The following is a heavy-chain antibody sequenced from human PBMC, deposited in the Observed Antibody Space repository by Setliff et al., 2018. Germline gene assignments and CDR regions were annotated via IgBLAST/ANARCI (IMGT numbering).Heavy chain of an antibody. Sequence: SETLSLTCTVSGGSISSNYWSWVRQPPGKGLEWIGYIYTSGSTNYNPSLKSRGTISVDTSRNQFSLKLSSVTAADTAVYYCSRAYYYGSGNSHKYYMDVWGKGTAVTVSS. J-gene: IGHJ6*03. CDR3: SRAYYYGSGNSHKYYMDV. CDR2: IYTSGST. CDR1: GGSISSNY. D-gene: IGHD3-10*01. V-gene: IGHV4-4*08.